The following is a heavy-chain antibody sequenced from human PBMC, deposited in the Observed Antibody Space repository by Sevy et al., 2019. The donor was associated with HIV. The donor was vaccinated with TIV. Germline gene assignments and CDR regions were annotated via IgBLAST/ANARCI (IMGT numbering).Heavy chain of an antibody. J-gene: IGHJ6*02. CDR3: AKDINRGCDGVNCYSYYYYFYGLDV. D-gene: IGHD2-21*01. V-gene: IGHV3-9*01. Sequence: GGSLRLSCAASGFPFNDHAMHWVRLVPGKGLEWVSGISWNSRNIGYADSVKGRFTISRDNTRHSVYLEMHSLRPEDTALYYCAKDINRGCDGVNCYSYYYYFYGLDVWPRGPRSPSP. CDR1: GFPFNDHA. CDR2: ISWNSRNI.